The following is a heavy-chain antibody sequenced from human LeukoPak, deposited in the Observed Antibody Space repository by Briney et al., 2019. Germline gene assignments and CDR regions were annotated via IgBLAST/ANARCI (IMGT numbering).Heavy chain of an antibody. CDR3: ASGLEWLLYPFDY. CDR2: IKQDGSEK. Sequence: GGSLRLSCAASGFTFSSYWMSWVRQAPGKGLEGVANIKQDGSEKYYVDSVKGRYTISRDNAKNSLYLQMNSLRAEDTAVYYCASGLEWLLYPFDYWGQGTLVTVSS. J-gene: IGHJ4*02. D-gene: IGHD3-3*01. CDR1: GFTFSSYW. V-gene: IGHV3-7*01.